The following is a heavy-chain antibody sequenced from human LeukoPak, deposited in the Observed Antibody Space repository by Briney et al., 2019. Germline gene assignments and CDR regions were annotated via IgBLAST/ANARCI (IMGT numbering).Heavy chain of an antibody. CDR1: GGSFSGYY. CDR3: ATIIAVAGRGWFDP. CDR2: INHSGST. J-gene: IGHJ5*02. Sequence: SETLSLTCAVYGGSFSGYYWSWIRQPPGKGLGWIGEINHSGSTNYNPSLKSRVTISVDTSKNQFSLKLSSVTAADTAVYYCATIIAVAGRGWFDPWGQGTLVTVSS. V-gene: IGHV4-34*01. D-gene: IGHD6-19*01.